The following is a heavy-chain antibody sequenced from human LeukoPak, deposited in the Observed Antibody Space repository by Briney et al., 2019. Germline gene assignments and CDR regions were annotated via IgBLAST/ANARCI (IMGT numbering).Heavy chain of an antibody. CDR3: AREEVVHLSYNWFDP. V-gene: IGHV4-59*01. CDR1: GGSKSSYY. CDR2: SYYSGST. D-gene: IGHD2-2*01. J-gene: IGHJ5*02. Sequence: SETLSLTCTVSGGSKSSYYWSWIRQPPGKGLEWIGYSYYSGSTNYNPSLKSRVTISVDTSKNQFSLKLSSVTAADTAVYYCAREEVVHLSYNWFDPWGQGTLVTVSS.